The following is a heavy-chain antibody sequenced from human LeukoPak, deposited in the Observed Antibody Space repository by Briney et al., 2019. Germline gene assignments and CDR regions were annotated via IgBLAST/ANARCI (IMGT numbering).Heavy chain of an antibody. CDR1: GGSISSYY. D-gene: IGHD3-10*01. V-gene: IGHV4-59*01. CDR2: ICYSGST. J-gene: IGHJ5*02. Sequence: SETLSLTCTVSGGSISSYYWSWIRQPPGKGLEWIGYICYSGSTNYNPSLKSRVTISVDTSKNQFSLKLSSVTAADTAVYYCARERGQVWFDPWGQGTLVTVSS. CDR3: ARERGQVWFDP.